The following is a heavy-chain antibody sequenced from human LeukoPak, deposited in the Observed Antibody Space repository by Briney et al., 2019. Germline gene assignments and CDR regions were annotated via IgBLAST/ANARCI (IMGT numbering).Heavy chain of an antibody. CDR1: GYSLSSSGRY. Sequence: SQTLSLTCSVSGYSLSSSGRYWSWIRQLPGKGLEWIGYIYYSGSSGSTHYNPSLKSRLTISLDTSKNQFSLMLTSVTAADTAVYYCARGYAPFDPWGQGTLVTVSS. D-gene: IGHD5-12*01. J-gene: IGHJ5*02. V-gene: IGHV4-31*03. CDR2: IYYSGSSGST. CDR3: ARGYAPFDP.